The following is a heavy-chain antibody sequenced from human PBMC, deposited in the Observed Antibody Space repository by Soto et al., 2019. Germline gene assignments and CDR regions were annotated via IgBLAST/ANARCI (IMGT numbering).Heavy chain of an antibody. J-gene: IGHJ4*02. Sequence: EVQLVESGGGLVQPGGSLRLSCVVSGITFSTYRMHWVRQAPGKGLVWVSHINSDGTVTHYTDSVRGRFIISRDNAKNTFFLQMNSLRAEDTAVYYCARENYDFWSSYYLDYWGQGTLVTVSS. V-gene: IGHV3-74*01. CDR1: GITFSTYR. CDR3: ARENYDFWSSYYLDY. CDR2: INSDGTVT. D-gene: IGHD3-3*01.